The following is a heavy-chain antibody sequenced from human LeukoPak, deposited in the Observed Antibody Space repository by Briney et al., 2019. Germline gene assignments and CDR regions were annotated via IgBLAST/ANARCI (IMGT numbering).Heavy chain of an antibody. J-gene: IGHJ6*03. CDR3: ARDSLCDGDNSCYYYMDV. Sequence: GGSLRLSCAASGFTFSDYYMSWIRQAPGKGLEWVSYISSSGSTIYYADSVKGRFTISRDNAKNSLYLQMNSLRAEDTAVYYCARDSLCDGDNSCYYYMDVWGTGTTVTVSS. CDR1: GFTFSDYY. D-gene: IGHD5-24*01. V-gene: IGHV3-11*01. CDR2: ISSSGSTI.